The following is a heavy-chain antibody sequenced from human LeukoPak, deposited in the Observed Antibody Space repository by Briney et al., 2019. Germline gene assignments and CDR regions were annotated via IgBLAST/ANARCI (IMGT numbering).Heavy chain of an antibody. V-gene: IGHV5-51*01. CDR2: ILPGNSDT. J-gene: IGHJ4*02. D-gene: IGHD3-9*01. Sequence: GESLKISCKGSGYSFSNYWIGWVRQMPGKGLEWVGIILPGNSDTRYSPSFQGQVTMSADKSISTASLQWSSLRAAATAIYYCAKQYYDILTDPNYFDFWGQGTLVTVSS. CDR3: AKQYYDILTDPNYFDF. CDR1: GYSFSNYW.